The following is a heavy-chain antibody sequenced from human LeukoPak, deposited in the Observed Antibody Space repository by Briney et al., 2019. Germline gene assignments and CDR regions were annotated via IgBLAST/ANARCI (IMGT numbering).Heavy chain of an antibody. V-gene: IGHV3-21*01. J-gene: IGHJ5*02. CDR2: ISSSSSSI. CDR3: ARRFHFWSVNYKVKWFDP. D-gene: IGHD3-3*01. CDR1: GFSFSNFG. Sequence: GGSLRLSCAASGFSFSNFGMNWVRQAPGKGLEWVSSISSSSSSIFYADSVKGRFTISRDNAKNSLYLQMSSLRAEDTAVYYCARRFHFWSVNYKVKWFDPWGQGTLVTVSS.